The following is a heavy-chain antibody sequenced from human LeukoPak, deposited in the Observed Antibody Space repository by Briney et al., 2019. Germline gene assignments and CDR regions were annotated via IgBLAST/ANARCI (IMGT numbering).Heavy chain of an antibody. Sequence: GGSLRLSCAASEFTFSSFSMNWVRQAPGKGLEWVANIKSDGNEKYYMDSVKGRFTISRDNAKNSLYLQMSSLRAEDTAVYYCARGRSLDSWGQGTLVTVSS. J-gene: IGHJ5*01. CDR1: EFTFSSFS. CDR2: IKSDGNEK. V-gene: IGHV3-7*01. CDR3: ARGRSLDS.